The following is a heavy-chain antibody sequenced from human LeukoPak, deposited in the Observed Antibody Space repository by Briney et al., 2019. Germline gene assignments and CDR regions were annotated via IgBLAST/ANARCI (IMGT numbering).Heavy chain of an antibody. CDR3: ARMGLAAAQGPYYYYMDV. J-gene: IGHJ6*03. CDR1: GYTLTELS. Sequence: SVKVSCKVSGYTLTELSMHWVRQAPGQGLEWMGGIIPIFGTANYAQKFQGGVTITTDESTSTAYMELSSLRSEDTAVYYCARMGLAAAQGPYYYYMDVWGKGTTVTVSS. CDR2: IIPIFGTA. V-gene: IGHV1-69*05. D-gene: IGHD2-15*01.